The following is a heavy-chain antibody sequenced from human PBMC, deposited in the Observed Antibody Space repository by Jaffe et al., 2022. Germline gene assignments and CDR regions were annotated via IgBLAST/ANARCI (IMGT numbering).Heavy chain of an antibody. CDR1: GGSFSGYY. V-gene: IGHV4-34*01. Sequence: QVQLQQWGAGLLKPSETLSLTCAVYGGSFSGYYWSWIRQPPGKGLEWIGEINHSGSTNYNPSLKSRVTISVDTSKNQFSLKLSSVTAADTAVYYCARIRTTRGVITTFDYWGQGTLVTVSS. CDR2: INHSGST. CDR3: ARIRTTRGVITTFDY. D-gene: IGHD3-10*01. J-gene: IGHJ4*02.